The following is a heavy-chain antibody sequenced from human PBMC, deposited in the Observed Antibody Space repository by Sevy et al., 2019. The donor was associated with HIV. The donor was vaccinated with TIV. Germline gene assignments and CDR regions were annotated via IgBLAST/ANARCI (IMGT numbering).Heavy chain of an antibody. J-gene: IGHJ4*02. CDR1: GFTFSNYA. CDR2: ITGSGSYT. V-gene: IGHV3-23*01. D-gene: IGHD3-3*01. CDR3: AKYDFWSGYTEYYFDY. Sequence: GGSLRLSCAASGFTFSNYAMSWVRQAPGKGLEWVSAITGSGSYTYYADSVRGRFTISRDNSQNTLFLRVNSLRGEDTAVYYCAKYDFWSGYTEYYFDYWGPGTLVTVSS.